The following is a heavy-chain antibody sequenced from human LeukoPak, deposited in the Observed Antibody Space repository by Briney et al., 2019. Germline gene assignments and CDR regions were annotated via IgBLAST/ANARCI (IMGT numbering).Heavy chain of an antibody. J-gene: IGHJ4*02. CDR3: ARDEYSSSSTFDY. V-gene: IGHV1-69*05. CDR2: IIPIFATA. Sequence: IXWVRXAXGQGLEWMGGIIPIFATANYAQKFQGRVTITTDESTSTAYMELSSLRSEDTAVYYCARDEYSSSSTFDYWGQGTLVTVSS. D-gene: IGHD6-6*01.